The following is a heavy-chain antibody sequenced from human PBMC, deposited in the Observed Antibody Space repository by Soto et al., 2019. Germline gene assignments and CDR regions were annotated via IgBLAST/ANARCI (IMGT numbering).Heavy chain of an antibody. J-gene: IGHJ4*02. D-gene: IGHD1-1*01. V-gene: IGHV4-39*01. CDR3: VRHGRVQLRPFDY. Sequence: SETLSLTCTVSGGSVYIPNYYWAWVRQSPGKGLEWIASIYFGGTTYYNPSLKSRISIFVDTSTNQFSLNLTAVTAAASSVYSCVRHGRVQLRPFDYWGQGRQVTVSS. CDR2: IYFGGTT. CDR1: GGSVYIPNYY.